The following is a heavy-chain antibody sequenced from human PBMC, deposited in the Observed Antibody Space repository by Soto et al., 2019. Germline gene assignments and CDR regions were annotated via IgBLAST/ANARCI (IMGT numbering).Heavy chain of an antibody. V-gene: IGHV6-1*01. J-gene: IGHJ4*02. CDR1: GDSVSSNSAA. CDR3: ARGVPYYYDSSGYYQADLFDY. CDR2: TYYRSKWYN. D-gene: IGHD3-22*01. Sequence: SQTLSLTCAISGDSVSSNSAAWNWIRQSPSRGLEWLGRTYYRSKWYNDYAVSVKSRITINPDTSKNQFSLQLNSVTPEDMAVYYCARGVPYYYDSSGYYQADLFDYWGQGTLVTVSS.